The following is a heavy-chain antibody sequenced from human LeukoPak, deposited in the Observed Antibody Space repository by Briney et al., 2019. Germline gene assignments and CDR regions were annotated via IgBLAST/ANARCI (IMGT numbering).Heavy chain of an antibody. CDR2: IYTSGST. CDR3: ARDSRGNWFDP. CDR1: GGSISSGSYY. V-gene: IGHV4-61*02. D-gene: IGHD2/OR15-2a*01. Sequence: SETLSLTCTVSGGSISSGSYYWSWIRQPAGKGLEWIGRIYTSGSTNYNPSLKSRVTISVDTSKNQFSLKLSSVTAADTAVYYCARDSRGNWFDPWGQGTLVTVSS. J-gene: IGHJ5*02.